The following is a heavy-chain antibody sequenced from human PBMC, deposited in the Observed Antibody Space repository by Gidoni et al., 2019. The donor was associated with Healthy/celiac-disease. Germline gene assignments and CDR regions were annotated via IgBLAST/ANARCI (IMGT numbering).Heavy chain of an antibody. Sequence: EVQLVESGGGLVQPGGSLRLSCAASGFTFSSYDMHWVRQATGKGLEWVSAIGTAGDTYYPGSVKGRFTISRENAKNSLYLQMNSLRAGDTAVYYCARELGIAGAFDIWGQGTMVTVSS. CDR1: GFTFSSYD. CDR3: ARELGIAGAFDI. V-gene: IGHV3-13*01. D-gene: IGHD6-13*01. CDR2: IGTAGDT. J-gene: IGHJ3*02.